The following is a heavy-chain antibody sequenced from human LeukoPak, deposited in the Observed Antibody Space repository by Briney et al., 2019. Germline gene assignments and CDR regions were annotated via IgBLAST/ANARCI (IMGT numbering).Heavy chain of an antibody. J-gene: IGHJ4*02. CDR1: GYTFTSYD. Sequence: ASVKVSCRASGYTFTSYDINWMRQATGQGLEWMGWMSPNSGNTGYAQKFQGRVTMTRDTSTGTAYLELSSLRSEDSAVYYCVRTPPNWGADFWGQGTLVTVSS. D-gene: IGHD7-27*01. CDR2: MSPNSGNT. V-gene: IGHV1-8*01. CDR3: VRTPPNWGADF.